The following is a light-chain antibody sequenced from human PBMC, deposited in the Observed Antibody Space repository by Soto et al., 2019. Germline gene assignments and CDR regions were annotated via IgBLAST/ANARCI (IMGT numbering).Light chain of an antibody. Sequence: DIQMTQSPSTLPASVGDRVTITCRASQSIDRWLAWYQQRPGKAPKILIYHVSSLETGVPSRFSGSGSGTEFTLTISSLQPDDFATYYCQHYNSYGTFGQGTRWIS. V-gene: IGKV1-5*01. CDR3: QHYNSYGT. J-gene: IGKJ1*01. CDR1: QSIDRW. CDR2: HVS.